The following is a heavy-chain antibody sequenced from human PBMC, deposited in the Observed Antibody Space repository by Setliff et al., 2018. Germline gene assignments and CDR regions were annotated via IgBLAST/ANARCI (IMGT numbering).Heavy chain of an antibody. CDR2: ISNSGRT. Sequence: LSLTCTVSGDSMTRGDFYWSWIRQHRPKGLEWIGYISNSGRTYYNPSLKSRVAISVDTSKKQLSLRLSSVTAEDTAVYYCARMSGFQYIDVWDKGTTVTVSS. CDR1: GDSMTRGDFY. CDR3: ARMSGFQYIDV. V-gene: IGHV4-31*03. J-gene: IGHJ6*03. D-gene: IGHD3-3*01.